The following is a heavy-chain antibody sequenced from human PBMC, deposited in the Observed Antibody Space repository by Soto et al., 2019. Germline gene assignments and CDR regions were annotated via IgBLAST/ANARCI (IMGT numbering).Heavy chain of an antibody. CDR3: ARQLTMVRGVTSYYYYGMDV. Sequence: SGPTLVNPTQTLTLTCTFSGFSLSTSGMCVSWIRQPPGKALEWLALIDWDDDKYYNTSLKTRLTISKDTSKNQVVLTMTNMDPVDTATYYCARQLTMVRGVTSYYYYGMDVWGQGTTVTVSS. V-gene: IGHV2-70*01. J-gene: IGHJ6*02. D-gene: IGHD3-10*01. CDR1: GFSLSTSGMC. CDR2: IDWDDDK.